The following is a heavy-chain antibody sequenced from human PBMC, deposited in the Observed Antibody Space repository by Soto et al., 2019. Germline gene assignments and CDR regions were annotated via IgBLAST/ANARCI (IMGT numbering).Heavy chain of an antibody. CDR2: IDPSDSQT. J-gene: IGHJ5*02. D-gene: IGHD1-1*01. CDR3: AIRTWNHYEGGGFGWFDP. CDR1: GYSFAGYW. V-gene: IGHV5-10-1*01. Sequence: PGESLKISCKGSGYSFAGYWITWVRQKPGKGLEWMGRIDPSDSQTYYSPSFRGHVTISATKSITTVFLQWSSLRASDTAMYCGAIRTWNHYEGGGFGWFDPWGQGTLVTVSS.